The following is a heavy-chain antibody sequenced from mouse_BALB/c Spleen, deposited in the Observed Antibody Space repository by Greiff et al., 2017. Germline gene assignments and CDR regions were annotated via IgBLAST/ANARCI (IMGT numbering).Heavy chain of an antibody. CDR1: GYTFTSYW. CDR3: ARKSYYAMDY. Sequence: QVQLQQPGAELVKPGASVKLSCKASGYTFTSYWMHWVKQRPGQGLEWFGEINPSNGRTNYNEKFKSKATLTVDKSSSTAYMQLSSLTSEDSAVYYCARKSYYAMDYWGQGTSVTVSS. J-gene: IGHJ4*01. V-gene: IGHV1S81*02. CDR2: INPSNGRT.